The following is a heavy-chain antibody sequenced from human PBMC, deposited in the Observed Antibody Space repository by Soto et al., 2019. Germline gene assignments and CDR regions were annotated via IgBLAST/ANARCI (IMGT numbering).Heavy chain of an antibody. V-gene: IGHV1-2*02. CDR1: GYTFTDYF. CDR3: ARLMHYSHSGGSSHGGFYM. Sequence: ASVKVSCKASGYTFTDYFIHWVRQAPGQGLEWIGWINPYSGGADLSQKFQGRVTMTRDTSISTAYMEVSSLRSDDTAVFYCARLMHYSHSGGSSHGGFYMWGQGTLVTVSS. D-gene: IGHD3-3*01. J-gene: IGHJ4*01. CDR2: INPYSGGA.